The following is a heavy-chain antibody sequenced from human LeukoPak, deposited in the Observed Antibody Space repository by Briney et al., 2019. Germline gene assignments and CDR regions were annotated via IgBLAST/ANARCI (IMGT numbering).Heavy chain of an antibody. CDR1: GFSLKDYN. J-gene: IGHJ4*02. Sequence: GGSLRLSCAASGFSLKDYNIHWVRQAPGKGLEWVATIRPDGSEGYYADSVRGRFTISRDNSKNSFYLQMSSLRAEDTGVFYCARDVAYSAFDYWGQGTLVTVSS. V-gene: IGHV3-7*01. CDR2: IRPDGSEG. D-gene: IGHD2-21*01. CDR3: ARDVAYSAFDY.